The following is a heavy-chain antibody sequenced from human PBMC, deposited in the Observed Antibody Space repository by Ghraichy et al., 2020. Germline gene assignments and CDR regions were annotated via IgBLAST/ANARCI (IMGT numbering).Heavy chain of an antibody. CDR3: ARANFYGTNSRGAFEI. CDR2: ISYSGNT. V-gene: IGHV4-59*01. D-gene: IGHD4/OR15-4a*01. CDR1: GGSITNYY. Sequence: SETLSLTCTVSGGSITNYYLSWIRQAPGKGLEWIGYISYSGNTHYNPSLQSRITISIDTSKNQFSLKLNSVTAADTAVYYCARANFYGTNSRGAFEIWGQGTMVTVSS. J-gene: IGHJ3*02.